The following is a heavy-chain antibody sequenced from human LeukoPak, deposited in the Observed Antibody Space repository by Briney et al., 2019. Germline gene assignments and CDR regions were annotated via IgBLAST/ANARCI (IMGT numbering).Heavy chain of an antibody. J-gene: IGHJ6*03. Sequence: GGSLRLSCAASGFTFSTHWMSWVRQAPGKGLEWVSVIYSGGSTYYTDSVKGRFTISRDNSKNTLYLQMNSLRAEDTAVYYCARGNYGSGSPYYYYYMDVWGKGTTVTVSS. CDR3: ARGNYGSGSPYYYYYMDV. V-gene: IGHV3-53*01. CDR1: GFTFSTHW. D-gene: IGHD3-10*01. CDR2: IYSGGST.